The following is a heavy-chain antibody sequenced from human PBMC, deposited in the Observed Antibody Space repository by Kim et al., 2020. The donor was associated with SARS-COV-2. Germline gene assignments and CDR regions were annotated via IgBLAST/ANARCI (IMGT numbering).Heavy chain of an antibody. V-gene: IGHV3-33*06. J-gene: IGHJ4*02. CDR1: GFTFSSYG. D-gene: IGHD3-10*01. Sequence: GGSLRLSCAASGFTFSSYGMHWVRQAPGKGLEWVAVIWYDGSNKYYADSVKGRFTISRDNSKNTLYLQMNSLRAEDTAVYYCAKGKPERQLWFGEYTEQIDYWGQGTLVTVSS. CDR2: IWYDGSNK. CDR3: AKGKPERQLWFGEYTEQIDY.